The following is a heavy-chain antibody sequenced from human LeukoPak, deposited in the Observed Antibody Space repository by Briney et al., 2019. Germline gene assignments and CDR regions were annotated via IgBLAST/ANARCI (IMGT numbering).Heavy chain of an antibody. D-gene: IGHD5-12*01. V-gene: IGHV1-24*01. Sequence: ASVKVSCKVSGYTLTELSMHWVRQAPGKGLEWMGGFDPEDGDTIYAQKFQGRVTMTEDTSTDTAYMELSSLRSEDTAVYYCATVEKDSGHDDYWGQGTLVTVSS. CDR2: FDPEDGDT. J-gene: IGHJ4*02. CDR3: ATVEKDSGHDDY. CDR1: GYTLTELS.